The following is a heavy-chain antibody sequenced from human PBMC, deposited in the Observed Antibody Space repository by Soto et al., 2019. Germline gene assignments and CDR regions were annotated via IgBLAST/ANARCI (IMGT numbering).Heavy chain of an antibody. CDR3: AHSTAPRVYFQN. J-gene: IGHJ1*01. Sequence: SGPTLVNPTQTLTLTCVFSGFSLNTGGVTVGWIRQPPGKALEWVALTYWDDGKRYSPSLKSRLTITKQTSRNQVVLTMTNVDPEDTATSYCAHSTAPRVYFQNWGEGTLFTVSS. V-gene: IGHV2-5*02. D-gene: IGHD2-21*02. CDR1: GFSLNTGGVT. CDR2: TYWDDGK.